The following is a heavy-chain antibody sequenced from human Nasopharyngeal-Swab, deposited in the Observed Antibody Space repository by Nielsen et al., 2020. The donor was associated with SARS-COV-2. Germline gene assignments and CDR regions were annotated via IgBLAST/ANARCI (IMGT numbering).Heavy chain of an antibody. V-gene: IGHV3-73*01. Sequence: GESLKISCAASGSTFSGSAMHWVRQASGKGLEWVGRIRSKANSYATAYAASVKGRFTISRDDSKNTAYLQMNSLKTEDTAVYYCTSLRVVTLKGMDVWGQGTTVTVSS. J-gene: IGHJ6*02. D-gene: IGHD2-21*02. CDR1: GSTFSGSA. CDR2: IRSKANSYAT. CDR3: TSLRVVTLKGMDV.